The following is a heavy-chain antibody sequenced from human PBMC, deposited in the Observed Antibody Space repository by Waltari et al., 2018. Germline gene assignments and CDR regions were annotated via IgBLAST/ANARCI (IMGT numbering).Heavy chain of an antibody. J-gene: IGHJ6*02. CDR3: ARGEEQWLPKGYYYGMDV. Sequence: GLVKPSQTLSLTCAISGYSVSSNSAAWNWIRQSPSRGLAWLGRTYDRFKWNNDYAVSGTRRITINPDTSNNQFSLQMNSVNPEDTAVYYCARGEEQWLPKGYYYGMDVWGQGTTVTVSS. D-gene: IGHD6-19*01. CDR1: GYSVSSNSAA. CDR2: TYDRFKWNN. V-gene: IGHV6-1*02.